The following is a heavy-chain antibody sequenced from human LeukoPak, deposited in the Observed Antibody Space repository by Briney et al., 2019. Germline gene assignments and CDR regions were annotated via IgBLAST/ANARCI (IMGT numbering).Heavy chain of an antibody. Sequence: GGSLRLSCAASGFSVSSDYMSWVRQAPGKGLEWVSAIYRGGGTYYADSVKGRFTISRDSSKNTLFLQMKSLRAEDTAVYYCARGFSDIVNYFDPWGQGTLVIVSS. J-gene: IGHJ5*02. CDR3: ARGFSDIVNYFDP. CDR1: GFSVSSDY. V-gene: IGHV3-53*01. CDR2: IYRGGGT. D-gene: IGHD4-11*01.